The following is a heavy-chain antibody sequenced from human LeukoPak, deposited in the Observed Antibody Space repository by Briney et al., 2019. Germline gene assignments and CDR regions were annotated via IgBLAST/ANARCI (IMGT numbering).Heavy chain of an antibody. D-gene: IGHD3-22*01. V-gene: IGHV3-9*01. J-gene: IGHJ5*02. CDR3: AKGGHSGVITRWFDP. Sequence: PGRSLRLSCAASGFTFDDYAMHWVRQAPGKGLEWVSGISWNSGSIGYADSVKGRFTIFRDNAKNSLYLQMNSQRAEDTALYYCAKGGHSGVITRWFDPWGQGTLVTVSS. CDR1: GFTFDDYA. CDR2: ISWNSGSI.